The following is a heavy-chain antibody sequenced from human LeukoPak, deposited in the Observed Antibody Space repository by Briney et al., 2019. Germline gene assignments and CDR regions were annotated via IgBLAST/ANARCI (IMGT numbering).Heavy chain of an antibody. V-gene: IGHV3-30*03. D-gene: IGHD4-17*01. CDR1: GFTFSSYG. J-gene: IGHJ4*02. CDR3: AIGGYGDYVEAFDY. Sequence: PGGSLRLSCAAFGFTFSSYGMHLVRQAPGKGLEWVAVISYDGSKKYYAESVKGRFTTSRDNSKNTLYLQMNSLRAEDTAVYSCAIGGYGDYVEAFDYWGQGTLVTVSS. CDR2: ISYDGSKK.